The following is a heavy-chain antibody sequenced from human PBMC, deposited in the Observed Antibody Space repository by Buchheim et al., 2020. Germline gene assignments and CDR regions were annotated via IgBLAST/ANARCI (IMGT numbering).Heavy chain of an antibody. CDR2: IVGSGGGT. D-gene: IGHD1-26*01. Sequence: EVQLVESGGGLVQPGGSLRLSCAASGFTFSSYAMTWVRQAPGKGLEWVSAIVGSGGGTYYADSVKGRFTISRDNSKNALCLQMNSLRAEDTAIYYCAKKYSVGPLNYFDYWGQGTL. CDR1: GFTFSSYA. V-gene: IGHV3-23*04. CDR3: AKKYSVGPLNYFDY. J-gene: IGHJ4*02.